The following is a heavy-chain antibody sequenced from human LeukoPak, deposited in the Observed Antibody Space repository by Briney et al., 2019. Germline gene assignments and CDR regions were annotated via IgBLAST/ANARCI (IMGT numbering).Heavy chain of an antibody. Sequence: GGSLRLSCAASGFTFSTYGMNWVRQAPGKGLEWISYISSSGSSKYYADSVKGRFTISRDNAKNSLYLQMNSLRAEDTAVYYCARDRGYNFDYYYYMDVWGKGTTVTISS. CDR1: GFTFSTYG. CDR2: ISSSGSSK. CDR3: ARDRGYNFDYYYYMDV. D-gene: IGHD5-24*01. J-gene: IGHJ6*03. V-gene: IGHV3-48*03.